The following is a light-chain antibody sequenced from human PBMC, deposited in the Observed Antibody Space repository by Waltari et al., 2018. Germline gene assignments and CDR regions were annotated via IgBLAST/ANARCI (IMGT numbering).Light chain of an antibody. Sequence: QSALTQPASVSWSPGQSLPIPCTGASSDIDFYNYVCWYQQHPGKAPKLIIYDVTNRPSGVSTRFSGSKSGTTASLTISGLRAEDEAEYYCTLKRGSNTVVFGGGTKLTVL. CDR3: TLKRGSNTVV. CDR1: SSDIDFYNY. V-gene: IGLV2-14*01. CDR2: DVT. J-gene: IGLJ2*01.